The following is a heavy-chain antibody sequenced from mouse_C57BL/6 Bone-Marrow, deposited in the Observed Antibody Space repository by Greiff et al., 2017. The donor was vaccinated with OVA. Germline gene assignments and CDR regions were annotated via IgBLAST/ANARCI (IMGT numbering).Heavy chain of an antibody. CDR3: ARIYYSNYGGYFDY. Sequence: EVHLVESGGGLVKPGGSLKLSCAASGFTFSSYAMSWVRQTPEKRLEWVATISDGGSCTYYPDNVKGRFTISRDNAKNNLYLQMSHLKSEDTAMYYCARIYYSNYGGYFDYWGQGTTLTVSS. J-gene: IGHJ2*01. V-gene: IGHV5-4*01. D-gene: IGHD2-5*01. CDR2: ISDGGSCT. CDR1: GFTFSSYA.